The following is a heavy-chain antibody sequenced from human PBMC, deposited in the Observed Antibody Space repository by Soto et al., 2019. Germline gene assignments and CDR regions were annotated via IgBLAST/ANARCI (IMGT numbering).Heavy chain of an antibody. J-gene: IGHJ4*02. CDR1: GYTFTSYG. D-gene: IGHD2-2*01. CDR2: ISAYNGNT. V-gene: IGHV1-18*01. Sequence: ASVKVSCKASGYTFTSYGISWVRQAPGQGLEWMGWISAYNGNTNYAQKLQGRVTMTTDTSTSTAYMELRSLRSDDTAVYYCASTLLGCSSTSCCWAYWGQGTLVTVSS. CDR3: ASTLLGCSSTSCCWAY.